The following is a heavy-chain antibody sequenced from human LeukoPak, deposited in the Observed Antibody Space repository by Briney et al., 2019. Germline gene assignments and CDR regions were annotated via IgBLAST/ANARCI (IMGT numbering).Heavy chain of an antibody. J-gene: IGHJ5*02. CDR3: AREILDRGYDSSGYNWFDP. Sequence: SETLSLTCTVSGGSISSYYWSWIRQPPGKGLEWIGYIYYSGSTNYNPSLKSRVTISVDTSKNQFSLKLSSVTAADTAVYYCAREILDRGYDSSGYNWFDPWGQGTLVTVSS. CDR2: IYYSGST. V-gene: IGHV4-59*01. CDR1: GGSISSYY. D-gene: IGHD3-22*01.